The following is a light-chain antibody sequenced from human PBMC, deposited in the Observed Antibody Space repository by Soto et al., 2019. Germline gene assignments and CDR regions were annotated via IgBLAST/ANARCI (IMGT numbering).Light chain of an antibody. CDR2: GAS. CDR1: QSVSSSY. CDR3: QQYGSIPHT. J-gene: IGKJ2*01. Sequence: EIVLTQSPGTLSLSPGERATLSCSASQSVSSSYLDWYQHKPGQAPRLLINGASSRATGIPDRLSGSGSGTDFTLTISRFESEDFAVYYCQQYGSIPHTFGQWTKLEI. V-gene: IGKV3-20*01.